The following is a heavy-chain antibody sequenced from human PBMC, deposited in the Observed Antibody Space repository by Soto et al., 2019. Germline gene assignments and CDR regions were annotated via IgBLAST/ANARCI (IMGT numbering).Heavy chain of an antibody. CDR3: ARQGYSSGWYGFYGMDV. CDR2: IYPGDSDT. CDR1: GYSFTSYW. V-gene: IGHV5-51*01. J-gene: IGHJ6*02. D-gene: IGHD6-19*01. Sequence: LKISCKGSGYSFTSYWIGWVRQMPGKGLEWMGIIYPGDSDTRYSPSFQGQVTISADKSISTAYLQWSSLKASDTAMYYCARQGYSSGWYGFYGMDVWGQGTTVTVSS.